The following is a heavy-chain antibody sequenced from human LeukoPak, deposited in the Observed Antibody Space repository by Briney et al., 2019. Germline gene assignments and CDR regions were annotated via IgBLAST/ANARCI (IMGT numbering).Heavy chain of an antibody. D-gene: IGHD1-26*01. CDR1: GGSISSNY. CDR3: ARSRGYFEY. V-gene: IGHV4-59*01. J-gene: IGHJ4*02. CDR2: IYYSGST. Sequence: SETQSLTCTVSGGSISSNYWSWIRQPPGKGLEWIGYIYYSGSTNYNPSLKSRVTISVDTSKNQFSLKLISVTAADTAVYYCARSRGYFEYWGQGTLVTVSS.